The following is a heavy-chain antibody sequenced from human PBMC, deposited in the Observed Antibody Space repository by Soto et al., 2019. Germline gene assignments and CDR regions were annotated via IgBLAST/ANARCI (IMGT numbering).Heavy chain of an antibody. Sequence: SETLSLTCTVSGGSISSYYWSWIRQPPGKGLEWIGYIYYSGSTNYNPSLKSRVTISVDTSKNQFSLKLSSVTAADTAVYYCARGYSGYEDLQHWGQGTLVTVSS. CDR3: ARGYSGYEDLQH. J-gene: IGHJ1*01. D-gene: IGHD5-12*01. CDR2: IYYSGST. V-gene: IGHV4-59*01. CDR1: GGSISSYY.